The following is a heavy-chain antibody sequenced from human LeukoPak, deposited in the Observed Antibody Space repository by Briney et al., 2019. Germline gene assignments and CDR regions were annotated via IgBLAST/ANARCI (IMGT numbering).Heavy chain of an antibody. J-gene: IGHJ6*03. V-gene: IGHV3-30*04. D-gene: IGHD3-10*01. CDR3: TKDRTLWFGEPPLYYYYMDV. CDR1: GFTFSNYA. Sequence: PGGSLRLSCAASGFTFSNYAMHWVRQAPGKGLEWVAAISYDGSDKYYADSVKGRFTISRDNSKNTLYLQMNSLRAEDTAVYYCTKDRTLWFGEPPLYYYYMDVWGKGTTVTISS. CDR2: ISYDGSDK.